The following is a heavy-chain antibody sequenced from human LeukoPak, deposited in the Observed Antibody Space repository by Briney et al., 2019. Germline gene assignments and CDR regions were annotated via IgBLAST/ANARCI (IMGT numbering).Heavy chain of an antibody. CDR2: INPSGSNT. V-gene: IGHV1-46*01. Sequence: ASVKVSCKASGYTFTNYYMHWVRQAPGQGLEWMGIINPSGSNTSYAQKFQGRVTMTRDTSTNTVYMELSSLRSEDTAVYYCARSGSSTSCPRDYWGQGTLVTVAS. J-gene: IGHJ4*02. CDR3: ARSGSSTSCPRDY. D-gene: IGHD2-2*01. CDR1: GYTFTNYY.